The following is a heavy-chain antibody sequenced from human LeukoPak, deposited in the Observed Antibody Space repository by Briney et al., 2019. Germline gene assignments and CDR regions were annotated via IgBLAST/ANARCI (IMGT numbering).Heavy chain of an antibody. J-gene: IGHJ6*02. CDR3: ASVYKHGMDV. CDR2: INPSGGST. V-gene: IGHV1-46*01. Sequence: ASVKVSCKASEYTLTSYYLHWVRQAPGQGLEWMAIINPSGGSTSHAQKFQGRVTMTRDTSASTVYMELSSLRSEDTAVYYCASVYKHGMDVWGQGTTVTVCS. CDR1: EYTLTSYY. D-gene: IGHD5-24*01.